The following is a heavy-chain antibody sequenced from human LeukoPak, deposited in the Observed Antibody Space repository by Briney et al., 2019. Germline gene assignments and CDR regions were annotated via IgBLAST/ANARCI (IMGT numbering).Heavy chain of an antibody. CDR2: IIPIFGTA. CDR1: GDTSISYA. Sequence: SVKVSCKASGDTSISYAISWVRQAPGQGLEWMGGIIPIFGTANYAQKFQGRVTITADESTSTAYMELSSLRSEDTAVYYCARSPLSSRWYMYYYGMDVWGQGTTVTVSS. D-gene: IGHD6-13*01. CDR3: ARSPLSSRWYMYYYGMDV. J-gene: IGHJ6*02. V-gene: IGHV1-69*13.